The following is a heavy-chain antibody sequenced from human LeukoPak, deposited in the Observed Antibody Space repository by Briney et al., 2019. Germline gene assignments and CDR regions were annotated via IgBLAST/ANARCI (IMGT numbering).Heavy chain of an antibody. CDR3: ARVKAAAGRGDWFDP. V-gene: IGHV4-34*01. J-gene: IGHJ5*02. CDR1: GGSFSGYY. D-gene: IGHD6-13*01. Sequence: SETLSLTCAVYGGSFSGYYWSWIRQPPGKGLEWIGEINHSGSTNYNPSLKSRVTISVDTSKNQFSLKLSSGTAADTAVYYCARVKAAAGRGDWFDPWGQGTLVTVSS. CDR2: INHSGST.